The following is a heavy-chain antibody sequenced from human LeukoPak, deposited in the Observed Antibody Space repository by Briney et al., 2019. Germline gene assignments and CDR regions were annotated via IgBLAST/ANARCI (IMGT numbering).Heavy chain of an antibody. D-gene: IGHD5-12*01. Sequence: ASVKVSCKASGYTFTSYGISWVRQAPGQGLEWMGWISAYNGNTNYAQKLQGRVTMTTDTSTSTAYMELRSLRSDDTAVYYCARERARGYDPPPFDYWGQGTLVTVSS. V-gene: IGHV1-18*01. CDR2: ISAYNGNT. CDR3: ARERARGYDPPPFDY. J-gene: IGHJ4*02. CDR1: GYTFTSYG.